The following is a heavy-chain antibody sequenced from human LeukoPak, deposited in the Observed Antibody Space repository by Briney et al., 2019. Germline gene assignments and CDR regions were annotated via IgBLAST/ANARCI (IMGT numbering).Heavy chain of an antibody. Sequence: GGSLRLSCAASGFTFSSYSMNWVRQAPGKGLEWVSAISGSGGSTYYADSVKGRFTISRDNSKNTLYLQMNSLRAEDTAVYYCAKQVQRYYYDSSGWFDPWGQGTLVTVSS. V-gene: IGHV3-23*01. J-gene: IGHJ5*02. CDR2: ISGSGGST. CDR3: AKQVQRYYYDSSGWFDP. D-gene: IGHD3-22*01. CDR1: GFTFSSYS.